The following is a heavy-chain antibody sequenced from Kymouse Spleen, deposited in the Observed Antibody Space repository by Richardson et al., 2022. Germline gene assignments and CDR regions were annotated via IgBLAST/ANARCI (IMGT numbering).Heavy chain of an antibody. J-gene: IGHJ4*02. CDR2: IKSKTDGGTT. CDR1: GFTFSNAW. Sequence: EVQLVESGGGLVKPGGSLRLSCAASGFTFSNAWMSWVRQAPGKGLEWVGRIKSKTDGGTTDYAAPVKGRFTISRDDSKNTLYLQMNSLKTEDTAVYYCTTGCITGTTFFDYWGQGTLVTVSS. D-gene: IGHD1-7*01. V-gene: IGHV3-15*01. CDR3: TTGCITGTTFFDY.